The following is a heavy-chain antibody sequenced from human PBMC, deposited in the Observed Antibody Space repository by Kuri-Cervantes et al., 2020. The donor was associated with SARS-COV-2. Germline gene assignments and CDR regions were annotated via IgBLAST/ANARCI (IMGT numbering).Heavy chain of an antibody. CDR1: GFTFSSYA. J-gene: IGHJ6*03. CDR3: TTDTNYRDYYYYYMDV. Sequence: ETLSLTCAASGFTFSSYAMSWVRQAPGKGLEWVSAISGSGGSTYYADSVKGRFTISRDNSKNTLYLQMNSLKTEDTAVYYCTTDTNYRDYYYYYMDVWGKGTTVTVSS. V-gene: IGHV3-23*01. D-gene: IGHD4/OR15-4a*01. CDR2: ISGSGGST.